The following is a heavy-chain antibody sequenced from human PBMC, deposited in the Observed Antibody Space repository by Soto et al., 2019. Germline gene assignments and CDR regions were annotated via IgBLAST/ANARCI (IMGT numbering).Heavy chain of an antibody. V-gene: IGHV1-46*01. J-gene: IGHJ4*02. CDR3: ARPPFPGCINAVCYPFDY. CDR2: INPSGGST. D-gene: IGHD2-8*01. CDR1: GYTFTDYY. Sequence: ASVKVSCKASGYTFTDYYIHWVRQAPGQGLEWVGMINPSGGSTDYAQKFRGRVTMTRDTSTGTDYMELSSLRSEDTAVYYCARPPFPGCINAVCYPFDYWGQGTLVTVSS.